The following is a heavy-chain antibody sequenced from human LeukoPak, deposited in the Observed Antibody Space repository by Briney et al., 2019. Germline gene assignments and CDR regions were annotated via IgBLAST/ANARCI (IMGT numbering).Heavy chain of an antibody. D-gene: IGHD5-18*01. J-gene: IGHJ4*02. CDR1: GYTFNIYG. CDR3: AFEGYNYGYN. Sequence: ASVKVSCKASGYTFNIYGIIWVRQAPGQGLEWVGWISTYNENTNYAPNIQDRVTMTKDTSTSTAYMELSSLRSDDTAIYYCAFEGYNYGYNWGQGTLVTASS. CDR2: ISTYNENT. V-gene: IGHV1-18*01.